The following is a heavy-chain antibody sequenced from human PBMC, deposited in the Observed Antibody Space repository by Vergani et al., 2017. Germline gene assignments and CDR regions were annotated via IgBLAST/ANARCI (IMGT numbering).Heavy chain of an antibody. V-gene: IGHV3-21*01. CDR3: AGEYYDIVTGLPQVTDYFDY. J-gene: IGHJ4*02. D-gene: IGHD3-9*01. CDR2: ISSSSNYI. CDR1: GFTFSSYS. Sequence: EVQLVESGGGLVKPGGSLRLSCAASGFTFSSYSMNWVRQAPGKGLEWVSSISSSSNYIYYADSVKGRFTIARDDAKNSLYLQMNCLRAEDTAVDYCAGEYYDIVTGLPQVTDYFDYWGQGTLVTVSS.